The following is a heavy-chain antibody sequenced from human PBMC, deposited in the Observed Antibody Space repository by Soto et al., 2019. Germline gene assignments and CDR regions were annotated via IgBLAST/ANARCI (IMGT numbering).Heavy chain of an antibody. Sequence: QVQLLQSGAEVKKPWSSVKVSCKASGGTFSSFAISWVRQAPGQGLEWMGGIIPIYGTANYAQKVQGRVTITADASTRTAYMELRSLRSEDTAVYYCAKDRRADWESYYYCAMDVLGQGTTVTVSS. V-gene: IGHV1-69*01. D-gene: IGHD1-26*01. J-gene: IGHJ6*02. CDR1: GGTFSSFA. CDR3: AKDRRADWESYYYCAMDV. CDR2: IIPIYGTA.